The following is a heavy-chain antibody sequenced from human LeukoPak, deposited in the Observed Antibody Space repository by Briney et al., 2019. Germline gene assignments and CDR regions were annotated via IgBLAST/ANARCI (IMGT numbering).Heavy chain of an antibody. V-gene: IGHV3-30-3*01. CDR2: ISHDGGYQ. CDR1: GFTFSSHA. CDR3: AWELTKRYDS. D-gene: IGHD5-24*01. Sequence: PGRSLRLFCAASGFTFSSHAMHWVRQAPGEGLKWVAVISHDGGYQDYADSVKGRFTISRDNPRNTLYLQMNSLRSEDTAVYYCAWELTKRYDSWGQGTLVTVSS. J-gene: IGHJ4*02.